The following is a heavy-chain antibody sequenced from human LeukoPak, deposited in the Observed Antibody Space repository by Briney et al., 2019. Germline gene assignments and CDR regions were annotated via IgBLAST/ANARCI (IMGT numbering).Heavy chain of an antibody. CDR2: ISWNSGSI. D-gene: IGHD3-22*01. CDR1: GFTFDDYA. V-gene: IGHV3-9*01. CDR3: AKDFGYHDSSGGQ. Sequence: GGSLRLSCAASGFTFDDYAMHWVRQAPGKGLEWVSGISWNSGSIGYADSVKGRFTISRDNAKNSLYLQMNSLRAEDTALYYCAKDFGYHDSSGGQWGQGTLVTVSS. J-gene: IGHJ4*02.